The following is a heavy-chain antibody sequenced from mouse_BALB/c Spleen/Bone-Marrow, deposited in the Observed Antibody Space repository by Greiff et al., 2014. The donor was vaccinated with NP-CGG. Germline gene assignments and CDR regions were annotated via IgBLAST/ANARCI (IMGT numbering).Heavy chain of an antibody. CDR1: GYTFTNYV. CDR3: ARRPSFCGSSYGALDY. V-gene: IGHV1-14*01. J-gene: IGHJ4*01. CDR2: INPYNDGT. Sequence: EVHLVESGPELVKPGASVKMSCKASGYTFTNYVMHWVKQKPGQGLEWIGYINPYNDGTKYNEKFKGKATLTLDKSSGTAYMELSSLTSEDSAVYYCARRPSFCGSSYGALDYWGQGTSVTVSS. D-gene: IGHD1-1*01.